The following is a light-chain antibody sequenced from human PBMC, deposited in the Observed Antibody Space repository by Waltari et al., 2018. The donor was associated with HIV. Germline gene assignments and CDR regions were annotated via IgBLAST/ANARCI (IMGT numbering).Light chain of an antibody. CDR3: CSYAGGRSFVL. J-gene: IGLJ3*02. CDR2: EVY. CDR1: MSAFGTYNL. Sequence: QCDLTQPASVSGSSRQSITFSCTTTMSAFGTYNLFSCYQQYPGKAPKLLISEVYKRASGVSDRFSGSKSGNTAFLTVAGVKVEDEAAYYCCSYAGGRSFVLFGGGTRLTVL. V-gene: IGLV2-23*02.